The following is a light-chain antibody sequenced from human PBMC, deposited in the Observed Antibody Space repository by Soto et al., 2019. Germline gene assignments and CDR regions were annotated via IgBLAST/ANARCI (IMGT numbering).Light chain of an antibody. CDR2: AAT. CDR1: QSVDSNY. Sequence: EIALTQSPGTLSLSPGERATLSCRASQSVDSNYLAWYQQKPGQAPRLLIYAATSRATGIPDRFSGSGSGTDFTLTISRLEPEDFAVYYCQQYGSSSTFGGGTKVEIK. J-gene: IGKJ4*01. CDR3: QQYGSSST. V-gene: IGKV3-20*01.